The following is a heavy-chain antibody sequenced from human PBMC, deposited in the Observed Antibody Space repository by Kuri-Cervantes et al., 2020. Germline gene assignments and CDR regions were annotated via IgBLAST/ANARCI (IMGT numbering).Heavy chain of an antibody. D-gene: IGHD6-25*01. Sequence: GESLKISCAASGFTFSSYSMNWVRQAPGKGLEWVSSISSSSSYIYYADSVKGRFTISRDNAKKSLYLQMNSLRAEDTAVYYCARGRQRLLYYWGQGTLVTVSS. CDR1: GFTFSSYS. CDR3: ARGRQRLLYY. CDR2: ISSSSSYI. V-gene: IGHV3-21*01. J-gene: IGHJ4*02.